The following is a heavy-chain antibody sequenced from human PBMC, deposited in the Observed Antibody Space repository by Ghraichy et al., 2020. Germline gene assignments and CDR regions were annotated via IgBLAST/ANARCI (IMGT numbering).Heavy chain of an antibody. CDR2: LYYSGST. D-gene: IGHD4-17*01. CDR1: GGSVSSGDYY. J-gene: IGHJ5*02. CDR3: ARDGGDYGAYNWFDP. V-gene: IGHV4-61*08. Sequence: SQTLSLTCTVSGGSVSSGDYYWSWIRQPPGKGLEWIGYLYYSGSTNYNPSIKSRVSISVDTSKNQFSLKLSSVTAADTAVYYCARDGGDYGAYNWFDPWGQGTLVTVLS.